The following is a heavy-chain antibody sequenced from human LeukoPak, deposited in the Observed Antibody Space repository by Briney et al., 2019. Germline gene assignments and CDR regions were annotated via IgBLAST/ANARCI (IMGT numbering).Heavy chain of an antibody. CDR3: AKDLEGRYCSSTSCGGRWSSFDY. CDR2: IRYDGNKK. J-gene: IGHJ4*02. D-gene: IGHD2-2*01. Sequence: QTGGSLRLSCAASGFIFSNYGMHWVRQAPGKGLEWVAFIRYDGNKKFYADSVKGRFTVSRDNSKNTLYLQMNSLRAEDTAVYYCAKDLEGRYCSSTSCGGRWSSFDYWGQGTLVTVSS. CDR1: GFIFSNYG. V-gene: IGHV3-30*02.